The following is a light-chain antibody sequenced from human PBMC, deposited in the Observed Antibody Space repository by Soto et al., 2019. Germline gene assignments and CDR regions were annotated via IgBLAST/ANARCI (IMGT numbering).Light chain of an antibody. Sequence: QSALTQVASVSGSPGQSITISCTATSSDVGGHDYVSWYLQHPGKAPKLLIYEAFNRPSGVSDRFSGSKSGTSASLAISGLQSEDEADYYCAAWDDSLNDYVFGTGTKVTVL. J-gene: IGLJ1*01. CDR2: EAF. V-gene: IGLV2-14*01. CDR3: AAWDDSLNDYV. CDR1: SSDVGGHDY.